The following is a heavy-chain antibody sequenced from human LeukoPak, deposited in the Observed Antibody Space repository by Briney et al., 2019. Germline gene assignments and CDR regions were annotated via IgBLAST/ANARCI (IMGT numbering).Heavy chain of an antibody. D-gene: IGHD3-22*01. CDR2: VSYSGST. V-gene: IGHV4-59*08. CDR3: ARHSLYGGYRPRAGFYDY. Sequence: SETLSLTCTVSGASISSYYWSWIRQPPGKGLESIGYVSYSGSTNYNPSLKSRVTISVDTAKRQFSLKLNSVTAAATAVYYCARHSLYGGYRPRAGFYDYWGQGTLVTVSS. J-gene: IGHJ4*02. CDR1: GASISSYY.